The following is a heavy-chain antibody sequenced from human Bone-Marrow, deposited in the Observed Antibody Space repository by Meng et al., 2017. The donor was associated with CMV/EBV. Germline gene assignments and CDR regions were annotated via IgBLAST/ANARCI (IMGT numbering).Heavy chain of an antibody. J-gene: IGHJ4*02. D-gene: IGHD1-26*01. CDR3: AKRVSSVGAISD. V-gene: IGHV3-23*03. CDR1: GFTFSSYA. Sequence: GESLKISCAASGFTFSSYAMSWVRQAPGKGLEWVSVIYSGGSSTYYADSVKVRFTISRDNSKNTLYLQMNSLRAEDTAVYYCAKRVSSVGAISDWGQGTLVTVSS. CDR2: IYSGGSST.